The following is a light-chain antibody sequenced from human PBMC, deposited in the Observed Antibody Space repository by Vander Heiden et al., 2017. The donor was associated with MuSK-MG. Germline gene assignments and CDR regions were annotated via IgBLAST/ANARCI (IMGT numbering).Light chain of an antibody. V-gene: IGKV1-39*01. CDR1: QSISSY. Sequence: DIQMTQSPSSLSASVGDRVTITCRASQSISSYLNWYKQKPGKAPKLLIYAASSLQSGVPSRFSGSGSGTDFTLTISRMQPEDIATYYCQQCESTSKTFGQGTLLEIK. J-gene: IGKJ5*01. CDR3: QQCESTSKT. CDR2: AAS.